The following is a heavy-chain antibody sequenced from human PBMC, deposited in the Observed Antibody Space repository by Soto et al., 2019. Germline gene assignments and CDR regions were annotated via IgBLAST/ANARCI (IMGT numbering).Heavy chain of an antibody. CDR1: GFSLSTSGVG. CDR3: ALKGDGYRGFKY. J-gene: IGHJ4*02. D-gene: IGHD5-12*01. CDR2: IYWDDDK. V-gene: IGHV2-5*02. Sequence: QITLKESGPTLVKPTQTLTLTCTLSGFSLSTSGVGVGWIRQPPGKALEWLALIYWDDDKRYSPFLKSGLTITNDTSKNQVVLTLTNMEPVDTATYYCALKGDGYRGFKYWGQGTLVTVSS.